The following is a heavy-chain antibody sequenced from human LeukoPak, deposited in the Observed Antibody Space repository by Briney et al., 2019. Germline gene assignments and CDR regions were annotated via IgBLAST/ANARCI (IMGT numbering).Heavy chain of an antibody. D-gene: IGHD4-23*01. J-gene: IGHJ3*02. CDR1: GFTFDDYA. Sequence: GGSLRLSCAASGFTFDDYAMHWVRQAPGKGLEWVSGISWNSGSIGYADSVKGRFTISRDNSKNTLYLQMNSLRAEDTAVHYCAKGDYGGNVFAFDIWGQGTMVAVSS. CDR2: ISWNSGSI. CDR3: AKGDYGGNVFAFDI. V-gene: IGHV3-9*01.